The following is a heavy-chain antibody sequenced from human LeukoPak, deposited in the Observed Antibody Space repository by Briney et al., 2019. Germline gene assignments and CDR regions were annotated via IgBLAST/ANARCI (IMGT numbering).Heavy chain of an antibody. CDR3: ARDSLDYDFWSGRYNWFDP. V-gene: IGHV3-48*03. CDR1: GFTFSSYE. J-gene: IGHJ5*02. Sequence: GGSLRLSCAASGFTFSSYEMNWVRQAPGKGLEWVSYISSSGSTIYYADSVKGRFTISRDNAENSLYLQMNSLRAEDTAVYYCARDSLDYDFWSGRYNWFDPWGQGTLVTVSS. CDR2: ISSSGSTI. D-gene: IGHD3-3*01.